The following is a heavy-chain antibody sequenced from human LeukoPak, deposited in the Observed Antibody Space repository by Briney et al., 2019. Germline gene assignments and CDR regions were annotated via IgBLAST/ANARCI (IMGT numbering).Heavy chain of an antibody. CDR1: GGTFSSYA. Sequence: ASVKVSCKASGGTFSSYAISWVRQAPGQGLEWMGGIIPIFGTANYAQKFQGRVTITTDESTSTAYMELRSLRSEDTAVYYCARVGEGATGFDYWGQGTLVTVSS. D-gene: IGHD1-26*01. CDR3: ARVGEGATGFDY. J-gene: IGHJ4*02. CDR2: IIPIFGTA. V-gene: IGHV1-69*05.